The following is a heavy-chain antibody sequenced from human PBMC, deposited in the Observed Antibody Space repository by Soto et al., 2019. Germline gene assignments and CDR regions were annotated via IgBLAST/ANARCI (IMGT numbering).Heavy chain of an antibody. J-gene: IGHJ5*02. Sequence: QGQLVESGGGVVQPGTSLRLSCAASGFTFRSYGMHWVRQAPGKGLEWVAVIWYDGSNKYYADSVKGRFTISRDNSKNTLYLQMNNLRVEDTAVYYCARLRGWYLGIDLWGQGTLVTVSS. D-gene: IGHD6-19*01. CDR3: ARLRGWYLGIDL. CDR1: GFTFRSYG. CDR2: IWYDGSNK. V-gene: IGHV3-33*01.